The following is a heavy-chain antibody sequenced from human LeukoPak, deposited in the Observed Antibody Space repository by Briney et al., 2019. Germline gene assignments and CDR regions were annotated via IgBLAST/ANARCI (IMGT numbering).Heavy chain of an antibody. CDR2: ISSSGTTI. CDR1: EFTFSSYE. Sequence: PGGSLRLSCVASEFTFSSYEMNWVRQAPGKGVEWVSYISSSGTTIYYADSVKGRFTISRDNAKNSLYLQMNSLRAEDTAVYYCVRDLTYWSQGTLVTVSS. CDR3: VRDLTY. J-gene: IGHJ4*02. V-gene: IGHV3-48*03.